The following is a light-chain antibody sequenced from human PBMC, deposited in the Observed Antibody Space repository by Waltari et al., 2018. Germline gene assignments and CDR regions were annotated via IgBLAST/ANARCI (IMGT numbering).Light chain of an antibody. V-gene: IGKV3-11*01. CDR1: QSVTGYGY. Sequence: EIVLPQSPATLSLSPGERATLSCRASQSVTGYGYLAWYQPKPGQAPRLLIYYASNRATGIPARFSGSGSGTDFTLSISSLEPEDFAIYYCQLTRSFGQGTRVEIK. CDR3: QLTRS. CDR2: YAS. J-gene: IGKJ1*01.